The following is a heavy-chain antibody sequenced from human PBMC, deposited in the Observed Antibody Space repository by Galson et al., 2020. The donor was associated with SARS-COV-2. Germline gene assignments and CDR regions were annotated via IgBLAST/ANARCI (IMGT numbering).Heavy chain of an antibody. CDR1: GGSFSGYY. V-gene: IGHV4-34*01. J-gene: IGHJ4*02. D-gene: IGHD6-13*01. CDR2: INHSGST. CDR3: ARGGIAAAGTLGFDY. Sequence: SETLSLTCAVYGGSFSGYYWSWIRQPPGKGLEWIGEINHSGSTNYNPSLKSRVTISVDTSKNQFSLKLSSVTAADTAVYYCARGGIAAAGTLGFDYWGQGTLVTVSS.